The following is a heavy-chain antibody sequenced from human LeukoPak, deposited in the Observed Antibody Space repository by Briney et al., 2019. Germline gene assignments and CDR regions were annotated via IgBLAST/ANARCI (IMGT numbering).Heavy chain of an antibody. CDR1: GGSFSGYY. CDR3: ARGELELEWFDP. D-gene: IGHD1-7*01. CDR2: INHSGST. Sequence: SETLSLTCAVYGGSFSGYYWSWIRQPPGKGLEWIGEINHSGSTNYNPSLKSRVTISVDTSKNQFSLKLSSVTAADTAVYYCARGELELEWFDPWGQGTLVTVSS. V-gene: IGHV4-34*01. J-gene: IGHJ5*02.